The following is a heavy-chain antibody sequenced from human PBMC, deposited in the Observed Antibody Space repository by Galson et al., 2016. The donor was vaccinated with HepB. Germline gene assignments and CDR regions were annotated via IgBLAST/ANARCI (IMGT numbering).Heavy chain of an antibody. V-gene: IGHV3-23*01. D-gene: IGHD3-3*01. CDR3: GTLWGVFGVDQFFQR. Sequence: SLRLSCAASGLTVRYAVSWVRQAPGKGLQWVSSIGGSGETTSYADSVKGRVTISRDNAKNILFLEMNNLRAEDSALYYCGTLWGVFGVDQFFQRWGRGTLVTVSS. CDR1: GLTVRYA. CDR2: IGGSGETT. J-gene: IGHJ1*01.